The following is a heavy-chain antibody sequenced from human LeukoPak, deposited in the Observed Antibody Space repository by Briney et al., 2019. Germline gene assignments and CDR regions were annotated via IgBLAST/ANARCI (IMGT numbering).Heavy chain of an antibody. D-gene: IGHD3-10*01. CDR3: TTGRIYELWFGELPWFDP. J-gene: IGHJ5*02. V-gene: IGHV3-15*01. CDR1: GFTFSNAW. Sequence: GGSLRLSCAASGFTFSNAWMSWVRQAPGKGLEWVGRIKSKTDGGTTDYAAPVKGRFTISRDDSKNTLYLQMNSLKTEDTAVYYCTTGRIYELWFGELPWFDPWGQGTLVTVSS. CDR2: IKSKTDGGTT.